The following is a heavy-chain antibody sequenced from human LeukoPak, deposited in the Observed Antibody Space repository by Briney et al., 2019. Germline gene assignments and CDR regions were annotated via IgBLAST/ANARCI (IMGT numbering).Heavy chain of an antibody. CDR2: IYYSGST. V-gene: IGHV4-39*07. CDR1: GGSISSSSYY. D-gene: IGHD2-15*01. CDR3: ARDRGSPGWFDP. J-gene: IGHJ5*02. Sequence: SETLSLTCTVSGGSISSSSYYWGWIRQPPGKGLEWIGSIYYSGSTYYNPSLKSRVTISVDPSKNQFSLKLSSVTAADTAVYYCARDRGSPGWFDPWGQGTLVTVSS.